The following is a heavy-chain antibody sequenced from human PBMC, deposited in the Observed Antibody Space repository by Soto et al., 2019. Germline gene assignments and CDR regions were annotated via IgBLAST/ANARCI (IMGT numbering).Heavy chain of an antibody. J-gene: IGHJ5*02. D-gene: IGHD6-13*01. V-gene: IGHV4-39*01. CDR2: IYYSGSS. Sequence: PSETLSLTCTVSGGSISSSSYYWGWIRQPPGKGLEWIGSIYYSGSSYYNTSLKSRVTISVDTSKNYFSLKLCSVTAADTTVHYCARHPTRLAAAGTPSRLNWFDPWGQGALVTVSS. CDR1: GGSISSSSYY. CDR3: ARHPTRLAAAGTPSRLNWFDP.